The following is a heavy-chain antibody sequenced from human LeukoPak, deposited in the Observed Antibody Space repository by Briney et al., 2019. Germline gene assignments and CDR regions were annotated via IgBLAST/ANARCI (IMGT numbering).Heavy chain of an antibody. J-gene: IGHJ4*02. CDR1: GFTVSSNY. Sequence: PGGSLRLSCAASGFTVSSNYMSWVRQAPGKRLEWVSGIYSGGSTYYADSVKGRFTISRDNSKNTLYLQMNSLRAEDTAVYYCARGPDYGDPPFYFDYWGQGTLVTVSS. D-gene: IGHD4-17*01. CDR2: IYSGGST. CDR3: ARGPDYGDPPFYFDY. V-gene: IGHV3-53*01.